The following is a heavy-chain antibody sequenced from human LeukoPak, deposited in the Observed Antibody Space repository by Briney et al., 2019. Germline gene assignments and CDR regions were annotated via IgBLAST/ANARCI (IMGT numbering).Heavy chain of an antibody. CDR2: IKQDGSEK. CDR1: GFTFSSYW. J-gene: IGHJ4*02. D-gene: IGHD3-10*01. Sequence: GGSLRLSCAASGFTFSSYWMSWVRQAPGKGLEWVANIKQDGSEKYYVDSVKGRFTISRDNAKNSLYLQMNSLRAEDTAVYYCARETRWFGEWGFDYWGQGTLVTVSS. V-gene: IGHV3-7*01. CDR3: ARETRWFGEWGFDY.